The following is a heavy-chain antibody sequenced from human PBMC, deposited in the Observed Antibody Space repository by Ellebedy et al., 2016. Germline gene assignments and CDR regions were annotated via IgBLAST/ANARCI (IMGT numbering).Heavy chain of an antibody. D-gene: IGHD3-22*01. J-gene: IGHJ4*02. CDR3: AREAGDSSGYYFGVLDY. CDR2: ISYDGSNK. Sequence: GGSLRLSXAASGFTFSSYAMHWVRQAPGKGLEWVAVISYDGSNKYYADSVKGRFTISRDNSKNTLYLQMNSLRAEDTAVYYCAREAGDSSGYYFGVLDYWGQGTLVTVSS. CDR1: GFTFSSYA. V-gene: IGHV3-30*04.